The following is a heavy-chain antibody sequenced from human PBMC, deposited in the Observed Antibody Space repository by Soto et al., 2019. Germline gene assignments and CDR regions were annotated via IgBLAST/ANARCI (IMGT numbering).Heavy chain of an antibody. V-gene: IGHV5-51*01. D-gene: IGHD6-19*01. CDR1: GYSFTNYW. J-gene: IGHJ4*02. Sequence: GESLKISCQGSGYSFTNYWIGWVRQMPGKGLEWMGIIYPGDSDTRYSPSFQGRVTISADRSISTAHLQWSSLKASDTAMYYCARLPAVAGTLAYYFDYWGQGTLVTAPQ. CDR2: IYPGDSDT. CDR3: ARLPAVAGTLAYYFDY.